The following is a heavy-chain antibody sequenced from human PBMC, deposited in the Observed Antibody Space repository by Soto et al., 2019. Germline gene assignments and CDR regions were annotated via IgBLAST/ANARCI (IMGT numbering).Heavy chain of an antibody. D-gene: IGHD1-26*01. CDR3: AKDPLSGSYYFWFDP. J-gene: IGHJ5*02. CDR1: GFTFSSYA. Sequence: PGGSLRLSCAASGFTFSSYAMSWVRQAPGKGLEWVSAITGSGGSTYYADSVKGRFTISGDNSKNTLYLQMNSLRVEDTAVYYCAKDPLSGSYYFWFDPWGQGILVTVSS. CDR2: ITGSGGST. V-gene: IGHV3-23*01.